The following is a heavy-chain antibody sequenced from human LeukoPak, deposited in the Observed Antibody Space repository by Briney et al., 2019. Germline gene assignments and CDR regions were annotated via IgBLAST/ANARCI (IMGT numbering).Heavy chain of an antibody. Sequence: SVKVSCKASGGTFSSYAISWVRQAPGQGLEWMGGIIPIFGTANYAQKFQGRVTITADESTSTAYMELSSLRSEDMAVYYCARYNWNYNKGPAGYYFDYWGQGTLVTVSS. CDR1: GGTFSSYA. CDR2: IIPIFGTA. V-gene: IGHV1-69*13. J-gene: IGHJ4*02. D-gene: IGHD1-7*01. CDR3: ARYNWNYNKGPAGYYFDY.